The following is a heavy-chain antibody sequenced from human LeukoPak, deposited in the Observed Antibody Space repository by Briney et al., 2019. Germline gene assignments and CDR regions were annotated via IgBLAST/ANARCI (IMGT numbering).Heavy chain of an antibody. D-gene: IGHD1-26*01. CDR3: AKSGELLPWRLFAEYFQH. CDR2: ISGSGSST. V-gene: IGHV3-23*01. CDR1: GFTFSSYA. J-gene: IGHJ1*01. Sequence: GGSLRLSCAASGFTFSSYAMSWVRQAPGKGLEWVSAISGSGSSTYYADSVKGRFTISRDNSKNTLYLQMNGLRAEDTAVYYRAKSGELLPWRLFAEYFQHWGQGTLVTVSS.